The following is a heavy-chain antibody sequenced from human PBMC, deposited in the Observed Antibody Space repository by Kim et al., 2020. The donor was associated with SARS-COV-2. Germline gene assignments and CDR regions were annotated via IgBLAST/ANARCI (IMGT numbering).Heavy chain of an antibody. D-gene: IGHD6-13*01. J-gene: IGHJ4*02. V-gene: IGHV4-39*01. CDR3: AAYSSPKEDY. Sequence: STYYNPALKRRVTISVDTSKNQFSLKLSSVTAADTAVYYCAAYSSPKEDYWGQGTLVTVSS. CDR2: ST.